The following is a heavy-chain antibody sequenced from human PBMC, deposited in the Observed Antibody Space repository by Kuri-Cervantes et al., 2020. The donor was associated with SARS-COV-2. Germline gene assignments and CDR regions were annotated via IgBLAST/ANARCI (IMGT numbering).Heavy chain of an antibody. V-gene: IGHV3-74*01. Sequence: GESLKISCAASGFTVSTNYLSWVRQAPGKGLVWVSRINPDGSYTNNADSVKGRFTLSRDNAKNMLFLQMNSLRAEDTAVYYCVRDGDHWNFAYWGQGTRVTVSS. CDR1: GFTVSTNY. J-gene: IGHJ4*02. CDR3: VRDGDHWNFAY. CDR2: INPDGSYT. D-gene: IGHD1-1*01.